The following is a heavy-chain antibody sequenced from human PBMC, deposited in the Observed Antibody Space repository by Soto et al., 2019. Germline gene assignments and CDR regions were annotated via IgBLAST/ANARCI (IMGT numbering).Heavy chain of an antibody. J-gene: IGHJ4*02. CDR3: AHRILRTVFGLVTTTAIYFDF. D-gene: IGHD3-3*01. CDR1: GFSLTTSGVG. V-gene: IGHV2-5*02. Sequence: QITLNESGPTVVKPAETLTLTCTFSGFSLTTSGVGVGWIRQSPGKAPEWLALIYWDDDKRYSAPLKSRITITKDTSKNQVVLTMASVDPADTATYYCAHRILRTVFGLVTTTAIYFDFWGQGTPVVVSS. CDR2: IYWDDDK.